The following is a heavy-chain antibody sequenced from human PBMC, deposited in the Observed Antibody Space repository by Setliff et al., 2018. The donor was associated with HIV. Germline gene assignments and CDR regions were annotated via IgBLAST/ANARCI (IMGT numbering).Heavy chain of an antibody. CDR1: GASMTSHY. D-gene: IGHD6-19*01. J-gene: IGHJ4*02. CDR3: ATDPKGDGWAYFDS. V-gene: IGHV4-59*11. Sequence: SETLSLTCSVAGASMTSHYLTWIRQPRGMGLEWIGNIYGSGTTKYNPSLRSRVTISVDKAKNQLSLRLDSVTAADTAFYYCATDPKGDGWAYFDSWGQGTLVTVSS. CDR2: IYGSGTT.